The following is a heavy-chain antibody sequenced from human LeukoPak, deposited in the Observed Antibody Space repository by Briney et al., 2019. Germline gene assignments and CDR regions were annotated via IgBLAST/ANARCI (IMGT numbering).Heavy chain of an antibody. D-gene: IGHD2-21*02. CDR3: ARDCGGDCYLDY. Sequence: GGSLRLSCAASGFTFSNYNMNWVRQAPGKGLEWVSSITSTSSYMYYADSVKGRSTISRDNAKNSLYLQMNSLRAEDTAVYYCARDCGGDCYLDYWGQGTLVTVSS. J-gene: IGHJ4*02. V-gene: IGHV3-21*06. CDR1: GFTFSNYN. CDR2: ITSTSSYM.